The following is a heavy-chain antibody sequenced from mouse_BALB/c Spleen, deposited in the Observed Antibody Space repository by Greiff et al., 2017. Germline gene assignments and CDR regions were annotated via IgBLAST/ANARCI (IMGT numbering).Heavy chain of an antibody. V-gene: IGHV1-61*01. CDR1: GYSFTSYW. Sequence: QVQLQQPGAELVRPGASVKLSCKASGYSFTSYWMNWVKQRPGQGLEWLGMIHPSDSETRLNQKFKDKATLTVDKSSSTAYMQLSSPTSEDSAVYYCARSDYDVAYWGQGTLVTVSA. CDR3: ARSDYDVAY. D-gene: IGHD2-4*01. CDR2: IHPSDSET. J-gene: IGHJ3*01.